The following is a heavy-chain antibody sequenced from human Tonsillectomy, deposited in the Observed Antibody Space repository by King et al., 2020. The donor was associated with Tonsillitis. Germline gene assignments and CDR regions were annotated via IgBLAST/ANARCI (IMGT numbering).Heavy chain of an antibody. D-gene: IGHD4-17*01. V-gene: IGHV4-39*07. CDR2: ICYSGST. CDR1: GGSISSSSHY. J-gene: IGHJ3*02. Sequence: QLQESGPGLVKPSETLSLTCTVSGGSISSSSHYWGWIRQPPGKGLEWIGSICYSGSTYYNSSLKSRVTISVDTSKNQFSLKLSSVTAADTAVYYCARHNGDYPSDAFDIWGQGTMVTVSS. CDR3: ARHNGDYPSDAFDI.